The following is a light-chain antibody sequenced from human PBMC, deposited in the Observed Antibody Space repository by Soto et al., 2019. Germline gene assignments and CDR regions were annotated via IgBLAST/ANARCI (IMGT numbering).Light chain of an antibody. CDR3: QQRRYWPVT. J-gene: IGKJ1*01. CDR2: DAS. CDR1: QSVSSY. Sequence: EIVLTQSPAILSMSPGERATLSCRASQSVSSYFAWYQQKPGQAPRLLIYDASNRATGVPARLSGSGSGTDFTLTISSLEPEDFAVYYCQQRRYWPVTFGQGTKV. V-gene: IGKV3-11*01.